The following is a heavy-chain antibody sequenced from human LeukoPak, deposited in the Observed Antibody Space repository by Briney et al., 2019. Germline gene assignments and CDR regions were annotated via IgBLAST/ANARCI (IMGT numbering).Heavy chain of an antibody. J-gene: IGHJ4*02. V-gene: IGHV4-38-2*02. CDR2: IYHSGST. CDR1: GYSISFGYY. CDR3: ARGHGDYLYYFDY. D-gene: IGHD4-17*01. Sequence: KPSETLSLTCSVSGYSISFGYYWGWIRQPPGKGLEWIGSIYHSGSTYYNPSLKSRVTISVDTSNNQFSLKLNSMTAADTAVYYCARGHGDYLYYFDYWGQGTLVTVSS.